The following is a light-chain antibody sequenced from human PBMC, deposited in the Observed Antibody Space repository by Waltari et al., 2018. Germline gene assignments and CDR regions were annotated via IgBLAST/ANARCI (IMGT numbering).Light chain of an antibody. CDR2: NNK. CDR1: NSNIGSNT. V-gene: IGLV1-44*01. CDR3: ASWDDSLNAPV. Sequence: QSVLTQPPSASGTPGQRVTISCSGSNSNIGSNTLNWYQQLPGTAPKHLIYNNKQRPAGVPDRLSGSKSGTSASLASSGLQAEDEADDYCASWDDSLNAPVFGTGTKVTVL. J-gene: IGLJ1*01.